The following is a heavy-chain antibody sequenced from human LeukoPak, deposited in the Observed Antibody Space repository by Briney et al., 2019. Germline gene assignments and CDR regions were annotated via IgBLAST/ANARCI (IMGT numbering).Heavy chain of an antibody. CDR1: GGSVSSGSYY. V-gene: IGHV4-61*01. Sequence: SETLSLTCTVSGGSVSSGSYYWSWIRQPPGKGLEWIGHMFYSGSTNYNPSLKSRVIISINTSKNQFSLKLSSVTAADTAAYYCARVGWYRYIDLWGRGTLVTVSS. CDR3: ARVGWYRYIDL. D-gene: IGHD2-15*01. CDR2: MFYSGST. J-gene: IGHJ2*01.